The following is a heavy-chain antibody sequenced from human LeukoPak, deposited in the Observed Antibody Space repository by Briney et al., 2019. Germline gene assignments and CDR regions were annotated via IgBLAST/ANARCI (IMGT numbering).Heavy chain of an antibody. J-gene: IGHJ6*02. Sequence: SVKVSCKASGGTFSSYTISWVRQAPGQGLEWMGRIIPILGIANYAQKFQGRVTITADKSTSTAYMELSSLRSEDTAVYYCARAVVPAAYDYYYYYYGMDVWDQGTTVTVSS. CDR2: IIPILGIA. CDR3: ARAVVPAAYDYYYYYYGMDV. V-gene: IGHV1-69*02. CDR1: GGTFSSYT. D-gene: IGHD2-2*01.